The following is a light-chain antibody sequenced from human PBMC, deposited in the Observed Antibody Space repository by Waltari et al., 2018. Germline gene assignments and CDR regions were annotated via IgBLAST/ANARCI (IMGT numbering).Light chain of an antibody. Sequence: EIVLTQSPGTLSLSPGERATLSCRASQSVDSSYLAWYQQKPGPAPRLLIYGAYSRATGIPDRISGSGSGTDFTLTISRLEPEDFAVYYCQQYDNSRYTFGQGTKLEIK. CDR2: GAY. V-gene: IGKV3-20*01. J-gene: IGKJ2*01. CDR1: QSVDSSY. CDR3: QQYDNSRYT.